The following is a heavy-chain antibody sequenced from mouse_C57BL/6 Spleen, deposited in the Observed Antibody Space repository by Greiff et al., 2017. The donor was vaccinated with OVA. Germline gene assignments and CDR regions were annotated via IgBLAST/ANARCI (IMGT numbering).Heavy chain of an antibody. J-gene: IGHJ3*01. D-gene: IGHD2-12*01. CDR3: AIESYDGVPRFAY. Sequence: QVQLQQPGAELVKPGASVKVSCKASGYTFTSYWMHWVKQRPGQGLEWIGRIHPSDSDTNYNQKFKGKATLTVDKSSSTAYMQLSSLTSEDSAVYYCAIESYDGVPRFAYWGQGTLVTVSA. CDR2: IHPSDSDT. V-gene: IGHV1-74*01. CDR1: GYTFTSYW.